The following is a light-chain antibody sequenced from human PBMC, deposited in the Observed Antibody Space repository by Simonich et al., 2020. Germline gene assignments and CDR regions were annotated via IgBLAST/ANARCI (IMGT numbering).Light chain of an antibody. J-gene: IGKJ1*01. Sequence: DIVMTKSPDSLAVSLGERANINCKSSQSVLYSSNNKNYLAWYQQKPGQPPKQLIYWAATRESGVPYRFSGSGSGTDFTLTISSLQAEDVAVYYCQQYYSTPTFGQGTKVEIK. CDR3: QQYYSTPT. CDR1: QSVLYSSNNKNY. V-gene: IGKV4-1*01. CDR2: WAA.